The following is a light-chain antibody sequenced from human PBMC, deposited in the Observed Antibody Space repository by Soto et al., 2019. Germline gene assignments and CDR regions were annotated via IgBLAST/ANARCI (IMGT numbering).Light chain of an antibody. CDR3: SSYTSSSTLYV. J-gene: IGLJ1*01. Sequence: QSALTQPASVSGSPGQSITISCTGTSSDVGGYNSVSWYQQHPGKAPKLMIYDVSNRPSGVSNRFPGSKSGNTASLTISGLQAEDEADYYCSSYTSSSTLYVFGTGTKLTVL. CDR2: DVS. CDR1: SSDVGGYNS. V-gene: IGLV2-14*01.